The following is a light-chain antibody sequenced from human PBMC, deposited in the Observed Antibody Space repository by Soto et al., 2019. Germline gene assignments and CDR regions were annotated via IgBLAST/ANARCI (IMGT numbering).Light chain of an antibody. CDR3: QQYNNYPRT. Sequence: DIQLTQSPSLLSASIGDRVTITCRASHDISTFLAWYQQKPGKAPKLLIYEASTLQSGVPSRFSGSGSGTEFTLTISSLQPDDFATYYCQQYNNYPRTFGQGTKVDIK. CDR1: HDISTF. CDR2: EAS. V-gene: IGKV1-9*01. J-gene: IGKJ1*01.